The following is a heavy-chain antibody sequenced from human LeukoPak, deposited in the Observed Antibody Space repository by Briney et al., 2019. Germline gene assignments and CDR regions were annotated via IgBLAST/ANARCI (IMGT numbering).Heavy chain of an antibody. J-gene: IGHJ4*02. CDR2: INPSGGST. V-gene: IGHV1-46*01. Sequence: ASVKVSCKASGYTFTRYYMHWVRQGPGQGLEWMGIINPSGGSTSYAQKFEGRVTMTRDTSTSTVYMELSSLRSEDTAVYYCARDRYSSSYENYYFEYWGQGTLVTVSS. D-gene: IGHD6-6*01. CDR3: ARDRYSSSYENYYFEY. CDR1: GYTFTRYY.